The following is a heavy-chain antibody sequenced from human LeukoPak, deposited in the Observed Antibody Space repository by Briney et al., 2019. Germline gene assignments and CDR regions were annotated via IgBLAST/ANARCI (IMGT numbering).Heavy chain of an antibody. D-gene: IGHD6-13*01. CDR2: INPNSGTT. J-gene: IGHJ4*02. CDR3: ARARGAGTFDY. Sequence: ASVKVSCKASGYTFTSYYMHWLRQAPGQGLEWMGIINPNSGTTGYAQDFQGRVTTTRDTSTSTVYMELSSLRSEDTAVYYCARARGAGTFDYWGQGTLVTVSS. V-gene: IGHV1-46*01. CDR1: GYTFTSYY.